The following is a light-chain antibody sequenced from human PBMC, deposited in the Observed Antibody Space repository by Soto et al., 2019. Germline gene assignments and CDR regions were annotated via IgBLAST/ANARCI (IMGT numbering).Light chain of an antibody. Sequence: EIVLTQSPGTLSLSPGERATLSCRASQSLSSNFLAWYQQKPGQAPRLLIYGASSRATGIPDRFSGSGSGTDFTLTISSLEPEDFAVFYCQQYHNSPYTFGQGTRLEIK. CDR2: GAS. J-gene: IGKJ2*01. CDR3: QQYHNSPYT. CDR1: QSLSSNF. V-gene: IGKV3-20*01.